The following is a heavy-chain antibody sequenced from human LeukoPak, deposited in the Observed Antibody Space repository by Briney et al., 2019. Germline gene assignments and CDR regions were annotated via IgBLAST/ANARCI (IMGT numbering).Heavy chain of an antibody. Sequence: GGPLRLSCAASGFTFSSYAMSWVRQAPGKGLEWVANIKQDGSEKNYVDSVKGRFTISRDNAENSLFLQMNSLRVEDTAVYYCAREWQGGIAAAGTRIEGDYWGQGTLVAVSS. D-gene: IGHD6-13*01. CDR1: GFTFSSYA. J-gene: IGHJ4*02. V-gene: IGHV3-7*01. CDR2: IKQDGSEK. CDR3: AREWQGGIAAAGTRIEGDY.